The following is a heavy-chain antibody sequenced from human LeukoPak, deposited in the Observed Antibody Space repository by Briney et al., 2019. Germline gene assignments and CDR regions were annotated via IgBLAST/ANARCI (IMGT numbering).Heavy chain of an antibody. D-gene: IGHD2-2*01. CDR1: GGSISSYY. CDR3: ASGELVVPAAMGYYYYHYGMDV. J-gene: IGHJ6*02. V-gene: IGHV4-59*01. CDR2: IYYSGST. Sequence: SETLSLTCTVSGGSISSYYWSWIRQPPGKGLEWNGYIYYSGSTNYNPSLKSRVTISVDTSKNQFSLKLSSVTAADTAVYYCASGELVVPAAMGYYYYHYGMDVWGQGTTVTVSS.